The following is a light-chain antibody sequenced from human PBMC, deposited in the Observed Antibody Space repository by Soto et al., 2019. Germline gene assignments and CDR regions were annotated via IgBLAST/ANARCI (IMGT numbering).Light chain of an antibody. J-gene: IGKJ3*01. CDR2: SAS. V-gene: IGKV1-39*01. CDR1: QNISIY. CDR3: QQSYGTPFT. Sequence: DIQMTQSPSTLSASVGDRVTITCRASQNISIYLNWYQQRPGRAPNLLIYSASNLQSGVPSRLSGTGSETDFTLTISGLQPEDFATYYGQQSYGTPFTFGPGTTIDL.